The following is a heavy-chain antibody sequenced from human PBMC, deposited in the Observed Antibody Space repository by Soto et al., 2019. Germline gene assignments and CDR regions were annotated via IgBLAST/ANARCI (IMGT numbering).Heavy chain of an antibody. D-gene: IGHD7-27*01. Sequence: SETLSLTCAVYGRSFSGFYWSWIRQPPGKGMEWIGEINHSGSPYYNPSLKSRVTISVDTSKNHLSLNLSSVTAADTAVYYCARGGVKVGNYYYYYGMDVWGQGTKVT. J-gene: IGHJ6*02. CDR1: GRSFSGFY. CDR3: ARGGVKVGNYYYYYGMDV. CDR2: INHSGSP. V-gene: IGHV4-34*01.